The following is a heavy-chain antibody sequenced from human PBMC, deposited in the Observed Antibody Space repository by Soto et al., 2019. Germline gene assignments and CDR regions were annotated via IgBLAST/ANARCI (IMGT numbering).Heavy chain of an antibody. CDR1: GFTFSNYW. V-gene: IGHV3-74*01. J-gene: IGHJ3*02. CDR3: ARGGGRQLWSLFYN. D-gene: IGHD1-1*01. Sequence: EVQLVESGGGLVQAGGSLRLSRAASGFTFSNYWMHLVRQAPGKGLLWVSRLNSDGSTINYADSVKGRFTISRDNAKNTLNLQMNGLRSEHTSVYYCARGGGRQLWSLFYNWGQGTMVTVSS. CDR2: LNSDGSTI.